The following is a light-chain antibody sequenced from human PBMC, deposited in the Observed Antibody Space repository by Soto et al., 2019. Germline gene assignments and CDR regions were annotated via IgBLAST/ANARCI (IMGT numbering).Light chain of an antibody. J-gene: IGKJ5*01. CDR1: QDINNY. CDR2: DAS. V-gene: IGKV1-33*01. Sequence: DIQMTQSPSSLSASVGDRVTITCQASQDINNYLNWYQQKPGKAPKLLIYDASDLETGVPSRLSGSGSGTDFTLTISSLQPEDIATYYCQQFGDLTFIFGQGTRLEIK. CDR3: QQFGDLTFI.